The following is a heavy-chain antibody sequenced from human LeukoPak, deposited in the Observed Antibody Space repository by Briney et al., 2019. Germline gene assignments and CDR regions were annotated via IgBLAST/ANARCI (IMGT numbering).Heavy chain of an antibody. D-gene: IGHD4-11*01. V-gene: IGHV3-30*02. CDR2: IRYDGSNK. J-gene: IGHJ4*02. CDR3: ARDGRAATVTTFDY. Sequence: GGSLRLSCTASGFTFSSYGMHWVRQAPGKGLKWVAFIRYDGSNKYYADSVKGRFTISRDNSKNTLYLQMNSLRAEDTAVYYCARDGRAATVTTFDYWGQGTLVTVSS. CDR1: GFTFSSYG.